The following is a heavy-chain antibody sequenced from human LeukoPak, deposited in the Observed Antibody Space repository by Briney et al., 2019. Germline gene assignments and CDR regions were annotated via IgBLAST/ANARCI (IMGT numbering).Heavy chain of an antibody. CDR2: INHSGST. J-gene: IGHJ6*03. CDR3: ARAGRSYYYYMDV. Sequence: SETLSLTCTVSGGSISSSSYYWGWIRQPPGKGLEWIGEINHSGSTNYNPSLKSRVTISVDTSKNQFSLKLSSVTAADTAVYYCARAGRSYYYYMDVWGKGTTVTVSS. V-gene: IGHV4-39*07. CDR1: GGSISSSSYY. D-gene: IGHD1-26*01.